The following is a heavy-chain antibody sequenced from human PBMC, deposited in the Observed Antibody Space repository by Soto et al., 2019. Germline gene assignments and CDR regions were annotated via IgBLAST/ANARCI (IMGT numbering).Heavy chain of an antibody. V-gene: IGHV3-13*01. D-gene: IGHD2-2*01. CDR3: ARSSTSRNWFDP. CDR2: IGTAGDT. J-gene: IGHJ5*02. Sequence: EVQLVESGGGLVQPGGSLRLSCAASGFTFSSYDMHWVRQATGKGLEWVSAIGTAGDTYYPGSVKGRFTISRENAKNSLYLQMNSLSAEDTAVYYCARSSTSRNWFDPWGQGTLVTVSS. CDR1: GFTFSSYD.